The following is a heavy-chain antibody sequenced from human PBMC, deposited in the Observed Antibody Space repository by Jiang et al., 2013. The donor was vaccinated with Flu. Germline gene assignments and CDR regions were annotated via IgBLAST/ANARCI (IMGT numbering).Heavy chain of an antibody. D-gene: IGHD2-2*01. CDR3: VKDMGSVTAALGY. V-gene: IGHV3-9*01. CDR2: IFWNADSI. J-gene: IGHJ4*02. Sequence: SGGGLVQPGRSLRLSCAASGFTFEDYAMHWVRQVPGRGLEWVAGIFWNADSIGYADSVRGRFTISRDNAKNSLYLEMNRLRAEDTARYHCVKDMGSVTAALGYWGQGTVVTVSS. CDR1: GFTFEDYA.